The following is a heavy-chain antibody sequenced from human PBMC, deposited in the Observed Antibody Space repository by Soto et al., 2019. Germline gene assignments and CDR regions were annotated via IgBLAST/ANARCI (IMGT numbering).Heavy chain of an antibody. D-gene: IGHD4-4*01. CDR3: ARDGSNYDGTDY. V-gene: IGHV4-31*03. CDR1: GGSISSGGYY. Sequence: PSETLSLTCTVSGGSISSGGYYWSWIRQHPGKGLEWIGYIYYSGSTYYNPSLKSRVTISVDTSKNQFSLKLSSVTAADTAVYYCARDGSNYDGTDYWGQGTLVTVSS. CDR2: IYYSGST. J-gene: IGHJ4*02.